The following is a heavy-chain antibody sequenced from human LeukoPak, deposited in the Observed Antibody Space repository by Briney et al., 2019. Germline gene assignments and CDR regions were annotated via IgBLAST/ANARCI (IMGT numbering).Heavy chain of an antibody. Sequence: SETLSLTCAVYGGSFSGYYWSWIRQPPGKGLEWIGEINHSGGTNYNPSLKSRVTISVDTSKNQFSLKLSSVTAADTAVYYCAGGLIVGATTFDYWGQGTLVTVSS. CDR3: AGGLIVGATTFDY. CDR2: INHSGGT. CDR1: GGSFSGYY. D-gene: IGHD1-26*01. J-gene: IGHJ4*02. V-gene: IGHV4-34*01.